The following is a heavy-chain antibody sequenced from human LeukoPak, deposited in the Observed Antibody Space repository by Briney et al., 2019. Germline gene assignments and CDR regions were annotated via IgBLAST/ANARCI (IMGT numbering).Heavy chain of an antibody. Sequence: SETLSLTCTVSGGSISSYYWGWIRHPPGKGLEWIGIIYYSGSTYYNPSLKSRVTISVDTSKNQFSLKLSSVTAADTAVYYCAREETTVTTGNWFDPWGQGTLVTVSS. CDR2: IYYSGST. CDR3: AREETTVTTGNWFDP. J-gene: IGHJ5*02. V-gene: IGHV4-39*07. CDR1: GGSISSYY. D-gene: IGHD4-17*01.